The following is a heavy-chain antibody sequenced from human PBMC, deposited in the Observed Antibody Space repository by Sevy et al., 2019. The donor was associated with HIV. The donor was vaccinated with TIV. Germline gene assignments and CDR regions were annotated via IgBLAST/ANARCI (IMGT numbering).Heavy chain of an antibody. CDR2: IYPGDSET. CDR1: GYSFTNYW. V-gene: IGHV5-51*01. J-gene: IGHJ4*02. Sequence: GESLKISCKGSGYSFTNYWIAWVRQMPGKGLEWMGIIYPGDSETRYSPSFQGQVTISADKSISTAYLHWSSLKAADTAMYYCARFYDSSGHFPSDYWGQGTLVTVSS. D-gene: IGHD3-22*01. CDR3: ARFYDSSGHFPSDY.